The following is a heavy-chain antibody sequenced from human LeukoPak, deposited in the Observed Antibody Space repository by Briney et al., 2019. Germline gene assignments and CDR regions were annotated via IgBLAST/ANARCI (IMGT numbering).Heavy chain of an antibody. Sequence: GESLKISCKGSGYSFTSYWISWVRQMPGKGLEWMGRIDPSDSYTNYSPSYQGHVTISADKSISTAYLQWSSLKASDTAMYYCALGVAGRFAFWGQGTLVTVSS. J-gene: IGHJ4*02. CDR3: ALGVAGRFAF. CDR1: GYSFTSYW. D-gene: IGHD6-19*01. CDR2: IDPSDSYT. V-gene: IGHV5-10-1*01.